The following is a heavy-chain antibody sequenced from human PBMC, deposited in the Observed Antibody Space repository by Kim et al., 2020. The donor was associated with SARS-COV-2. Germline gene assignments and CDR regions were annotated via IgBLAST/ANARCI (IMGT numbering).Heavy chain of an antibody. Sequence: GGSLRLSCAASGFTFSSYSMNWVRQAPGKGLEWVSSISSSSSYIYYADSVKGRFTISRDNAKNSLYLQMNSLRAEDTAVYYCARGDSSSWYGEHYYYGMDVWGQGTTVTVSS. V-gene: IGHV3-21*01. D-gene: IGHD6-13*01. CDR2: ISSSSSYI. J-gene: IGHJ6*02. CDR3: ARGDSSSWYGEHYYYGMDV. CDR1: GFTFSSYS.